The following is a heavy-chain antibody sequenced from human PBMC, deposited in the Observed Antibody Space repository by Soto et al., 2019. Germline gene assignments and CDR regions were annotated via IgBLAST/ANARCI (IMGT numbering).Heavy chain of an antibody. D-gene: IGHD2-15*01. CDR1: GGTFSSYA. V-gene: IGHV1-69*13. J-gene: IGHJ4*02. Sequence: SVKVSCKASGGTFSSYAISWVRQAPGQGLEWMGGIIPIFGTANYAQKFQGRVTITADESTSTAYMELSSLRSEDTAVYYCARGSRYCSGGSCYFLPGIDYWGQGTLVTVSS. CDR2: IIPIFGTA. CDR3: ARGSRYCSGGSCYFLPGIDY.